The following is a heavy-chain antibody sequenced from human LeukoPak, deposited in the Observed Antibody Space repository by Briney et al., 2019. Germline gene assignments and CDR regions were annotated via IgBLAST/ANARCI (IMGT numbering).Heavy chain of an antibody. CDR3: ARDLGSGSYYTKSNDAFDI. Sequence: PGGSLRLSCAASGFTFSSYWMSWVRQAPGKGLEWVANIKQDGSEKYYVDSVKGRFTISRDNAKNSLYLQMNSLRAEDTAVYYCARDLGSGSYYTKSNDAFDIWGQGTMVTVSS. D-gene: IGHD3-10*01. CDR2: IKQDGSEK. V-gene: IGHV3-7*01. CDR1: GFTFSSYW. J-gene: IGHJ3*02.